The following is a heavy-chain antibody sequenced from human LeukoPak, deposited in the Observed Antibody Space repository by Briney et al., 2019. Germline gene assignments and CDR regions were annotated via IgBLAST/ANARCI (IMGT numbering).Heavy chain of an antibody. CDR2: INHSGST. V-gene: IGHV4-34*01. D-gene: IGHD6-13*01. CDR3: ARGRGRQQLN. Sequence: NTSETLSLTCAVYGGSFSGYYWSWIRQPPGKGLEWIGEINHSGSTNYNPSLKSRVTISVDTSKNQFSLKLSSVTAADTVVYYCARGRGRQQLNWGQGTLVTVSS. CDR1: GGSFSGYY. J-gene: IGHJ4*02.